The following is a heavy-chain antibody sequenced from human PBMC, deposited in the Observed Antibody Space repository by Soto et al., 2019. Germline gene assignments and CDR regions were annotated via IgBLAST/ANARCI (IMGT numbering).Heavy chain of an antibody. Sequence: ASETLSLTCTVSGGSISSGNYYWGWIRQPPGKGLEWIASIYYTGSTYYNPSLKSRVTMSVDTFENQFSLKLTSVTAADTAVYYCATLFTMIDNWGQGTPVTVYS. CDR3: ATLFTMIDN. D-gene: IGHD3-22*01. CDR2: IYYTGST. CDR1: GGSISSGNYY. V-gene: IGHV4-39*01. J-gene: IGHJ4*02.